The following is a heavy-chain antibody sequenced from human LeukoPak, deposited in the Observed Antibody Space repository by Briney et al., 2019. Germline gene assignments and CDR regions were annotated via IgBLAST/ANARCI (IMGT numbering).Heavy chain of an antibody. J-gene: IGHJ4*02. V-gene: IGHV1-2*06. CDR3: ARVHYYDSSGYYPFDY. CDR1: GYTFTGYY. CDR2: INPNNGGT. D-gene: IGHD3-22*01. Sequence: ASVKVSCKASGYTFTGYYMHWVRQAPGQGLEWMGRINPNNGGTNYAQKFQGRVTMTRDTSISTAYMELSRLRSDDTAVYYCARVHYYDSSGYYPFDYWGQETLVTVSS.